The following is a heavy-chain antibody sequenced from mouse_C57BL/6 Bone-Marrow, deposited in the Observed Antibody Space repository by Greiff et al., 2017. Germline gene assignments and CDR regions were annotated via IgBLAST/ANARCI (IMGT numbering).Heavy chain of an antibody. CDR2: ISSGGDYI. CDR1: GFTFSSYA. CDR3: TRDSPSLGYFDD. D-gene: IGHD4-1*01. Sequence: EVKLMESGEGLVKPGGSLKLSCAASGFTFSSYAMSWVRQTPEKRLEWVAYISSGGDYIYYADTVKGRCTISRDNARNTLYLLMIRLKSEDTAMYYCTRDSPSLGYFDDWGQGTTLTVSS. V-gene: IGHV5-9-1*02. J-gene: IGHJ2*01.